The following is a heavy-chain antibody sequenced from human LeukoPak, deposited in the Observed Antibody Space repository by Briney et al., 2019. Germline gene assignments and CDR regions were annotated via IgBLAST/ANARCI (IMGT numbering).Heavy chain of an antibody. CDR1: GDSISSGGYY. Sequence: SETLSLTCTVSGDSISSGGYYWSWIRQHPGKGLEWIGYIYYSGSTYYNPSLKSRVTISVDTSKNQFSLKLSSVTAADTAVYYCASFSSTSFYSEYFQHWGQGTLVTVSS. V-gene: IGHV4-31*03. J-gene: IGHJ1*01. CDR3: ASFSSTSFYSEYFQH. CDR2: IYYSGST. D-gene: IGHD2-2*01.